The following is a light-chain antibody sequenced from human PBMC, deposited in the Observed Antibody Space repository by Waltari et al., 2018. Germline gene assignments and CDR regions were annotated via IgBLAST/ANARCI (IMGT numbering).Light chain of an antibody. V-gene: IGKV3-20*01. CDR3: QQYGSSVMYT. CDR1: QSITKKF. J-gene: IGKJ2*01. CDR2: GAS. Sequence: VLTQSPGTLSLSPGERATLSCRASQSITKKFFAWYQQKPGQAPRLLSYGASSRAAGIPDRFSGSGSGTDFTLTISRLEPEDSAVYYCQQYGSSVMYTFGQGTKLEIK.